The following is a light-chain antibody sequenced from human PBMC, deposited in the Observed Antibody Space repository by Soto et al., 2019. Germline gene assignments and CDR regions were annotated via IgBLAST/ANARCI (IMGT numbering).Light chain of an antibody. CDR2: RNN. CDR1: SSNIGSKY. Sequence: QSVLTQPPSASGTPGQRVTISCSGSSSNIGSKYVYWYQQLPGTAPKLLIYRNNQRPSGVPDRFSGSKSGTSASLAISGLRSEDEADDYCAAWDDSLRVFYVFGTGTKLTVL. V-gene: IGLV1-47*01. CDR3: AAWDDSLRVFYV. J-gene: IGLJ1*01.